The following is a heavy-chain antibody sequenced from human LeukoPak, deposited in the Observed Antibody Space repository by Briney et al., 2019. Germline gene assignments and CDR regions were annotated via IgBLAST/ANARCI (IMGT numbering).Heavy chain of an antibody. V-gene: IGHV3-11*06. D-gene: IGHD6-13*01. J-gene: IGHJ4*02. CDR1: GFTFSDYY. CDR2: ISSSSSYT. CDR3: ARDPIAAAIDY. Sequence: GGSLRLSSAAFGFTFSDYYMSWMRQAPGKGLEWVPYISSSSSYTNYADSVKGRFTISRDNAKNSLYLQMNSLRAEDTAVYYCARDPIAAAIDYWGQGTLVTVSS.